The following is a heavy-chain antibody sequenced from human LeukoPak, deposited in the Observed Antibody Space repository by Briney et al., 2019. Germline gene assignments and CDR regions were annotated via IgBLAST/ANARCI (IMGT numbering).Heavy chain of an antibody. D-gene: IGHD6-13*01. CDR1: GFTFSSYS. V-gene: IGHV3-21*01. Sequence: PGGSLRLSCAASGFTFSSYSMNWVRQAPGKGLEWVSSISSSSSYIYYADSVKGRFTISRDNAKNSLYLQMNSLRAEDTAVYYCASAAAAGSPFDYWGQGTLVTVSS. CDR3: ASAAAAGSPFDY. CDR2: ISSSSSYI. J-gene: IGHJ4*02.